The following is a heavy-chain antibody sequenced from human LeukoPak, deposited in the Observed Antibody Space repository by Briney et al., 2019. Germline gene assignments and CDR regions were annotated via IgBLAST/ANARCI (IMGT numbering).Heavy chain of an antibody. CDR3: ARDRGRTFDFDY. V-gene: IGHV1-46*01. J-gene: IGHJ4*02. CDR2: VDPSDGAT. Sequence: ASVKVSCKASGHTFTTYNFYWVRQAPGQGLGWMGIVDPSDGATSYAQKFRGRVAMTRDMSTSTVYLELKSLRSDDTALYYCARDRGRTFDFDYWGQGTLVTVSS. D-gene: IGHD1-14*01. CDR1: GHTFTTYN.